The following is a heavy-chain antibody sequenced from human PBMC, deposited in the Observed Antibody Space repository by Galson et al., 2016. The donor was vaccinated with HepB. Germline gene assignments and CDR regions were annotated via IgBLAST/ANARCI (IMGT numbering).Heavy chain of an antibody. CDR3: ARGRKSGYDFSFIDY. Sequence: SLRLSCAASGFTFSVYSMTWVRQAPGKGLEWVSSISSSSSYIYYADPVKGRFTISRDNAENSLYLQMNSLRADDTAVYYCARGRKSGYDFSFIDYWGRGTLVTVSS. CDR2: ISSSSSYI. D-gene: IGHD5-12*01. J-gene: IGHJ4*02. V-gene: IGHV3-21*01. CDR1: GFTFSVYS.